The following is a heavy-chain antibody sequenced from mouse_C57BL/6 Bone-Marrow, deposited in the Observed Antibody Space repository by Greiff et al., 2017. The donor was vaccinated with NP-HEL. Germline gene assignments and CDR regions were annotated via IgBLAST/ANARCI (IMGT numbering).Heavy chain of an antibody. CDR1: GYTFTDYY. CDR2: INPNNGGT. Sequence: EVQLQQSGPELVKPGASVKISCKASGYTFTDYYMNWVKQSHGKSLEWIGDINPNNGGTSYNQKFKGKATLTVDKSSSTAYMELRSLTSEDSAVYYCARCPLPMDYWGQGTSVTVSS. V-gene: IGHV1-26*01. J-gene: IGHJ4*01. CDR3: ARCPLPMDY.